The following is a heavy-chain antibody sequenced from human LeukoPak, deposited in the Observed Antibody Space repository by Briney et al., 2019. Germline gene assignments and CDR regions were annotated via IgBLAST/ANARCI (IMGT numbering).Heavy chain of an antibody. D-gene: IGHD6-19*01. Sequence: GGSLRLSCAASGLTFSSYGMHWVRQAPGKGLEWVAVIRYDGSNKYYADSVKGRFTISRDNSKNTLYLQMNSLRAEDTAVYYCAKDSVAGTDKYYYAMDVWGQGTTVTVSS. V-gene: IGHV3-33*06. CDR1: GLTFSSYG. CDR3: AKDSVAGTDKYYYAMDV. CDR2: IRYDGSNK. J-gene: IGHJ6*02.